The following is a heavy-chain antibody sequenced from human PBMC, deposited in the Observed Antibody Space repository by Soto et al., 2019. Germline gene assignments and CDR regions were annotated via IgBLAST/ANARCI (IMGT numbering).Heavy chain of an antibody. D-gene: IGHD3-10*01. CDR2: LDGAGGST. CDR1: GFTFSDYA. CDR3: AAPRDEYGSGVSWFTYGMDI. Sequence: XGSLGLSCLASGFTFSDYAMTWVRHVPGRGLEWVASLDGAGGSTYYADSVRGRFTISRDNSQNTLFLQMKRLTVDDTAIYYCAAPRDEYGSGVSWFTYGMDIWGQGTTVTVSS. J-gene: IGHJ6*02. V-gene: IGHV3-23*01.